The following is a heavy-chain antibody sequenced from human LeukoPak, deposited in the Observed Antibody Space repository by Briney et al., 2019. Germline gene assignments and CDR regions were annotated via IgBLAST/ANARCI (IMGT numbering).Heavy chain of an antibody. CDR1: GFTFSSYS. Sequence: GGSLTLSCAASGFTFSSYSMHWVRQAPGKGLEYVSAISSNGGSTYYANSVKGRFTISRDNSKNTLYLQMGSLRAEDMAVYYCARGYRGELLFPYYFDYWGQGTLVTVSS. V-gene: IGHV3-64*01. J-gene: IGHJ4*02. D-gene: IGHD1-26*01. CDR2: ISSNGGST. CDR3: ARGYRGELLFPYYFDY.